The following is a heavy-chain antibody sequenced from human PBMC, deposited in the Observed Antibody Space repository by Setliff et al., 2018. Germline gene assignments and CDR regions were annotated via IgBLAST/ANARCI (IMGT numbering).Heavy chain of an antibody. V-gene: IGHV4-61*09. CDR2: IYTSWST. D-gene: IGHD6-6*01. CDR3: ARGRNIAARLFDS. J-gene: IGHJ4*02. CDR1: GDPMSSRRYY. Sequence: SETLSLTRTVSGDPMSSRRYYWAWIRQPAGKGLEWIGQIYTSWSTNYNPSLKSRVTISVDTSKNQFSLRLSSVTAADTAVYYCARGRNIAARLFDSWGQGTLVTVSS.